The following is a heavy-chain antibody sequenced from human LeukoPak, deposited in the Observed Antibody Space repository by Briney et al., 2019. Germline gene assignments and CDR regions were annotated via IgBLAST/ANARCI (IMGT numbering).Heavy chain of an antibody. Sequence: GGSLRLSCAASGFTFDDYAMHWVRQAPGKGLEWVSLISWDGGSTYYADSVKGRFTISRDNSKNSLYLQMNSLGAEDTALYYCAKDGYYDFWSGYFDYWGQGTLVPVSS. V-gene: IGHV3-43D*03. CDR1: GFTFDDYA. CDR3: AKDGYYDFWSGYFDY. J-gene: IGHJ4*02. D-gene: IGHD3-3*01. CDR2: ISWDGGST.